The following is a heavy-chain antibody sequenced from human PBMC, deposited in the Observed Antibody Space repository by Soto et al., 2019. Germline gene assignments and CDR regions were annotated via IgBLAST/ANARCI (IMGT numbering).Heavy chain of an antibody. CDR3: AREPAQGYCSGGSCASARDAFDI. CDR2: IYHSGST. D-gene: IGHD2-15*01. Sequence: SETLSLTCAVSGGSISSSNWWSWVRQPPGKGLEWIGEIYHSGSTNYNPSLKSRVTISVDKSKNQFSLKLSSVTAADTAVYYCAREPAQGYCSGGSCASARDAFDIWGQGTMVTVSS. J-gene: IGHJ3*02. V-gene: IGHV4-4*02. CDR1: GGSISSSNW.